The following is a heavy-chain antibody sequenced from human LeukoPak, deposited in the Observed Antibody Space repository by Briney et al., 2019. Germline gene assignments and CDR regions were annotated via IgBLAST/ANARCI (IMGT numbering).Heavy chain of an antibody. CDR3: ARATYYDFWSGYYITGRGDFDY. V-gene: IGHV1-69*13. CDR1: GGTFSSYA. D-gene: IGHD3-3*01. J-gene: IGHJ4*02. Sequence: SVKVSCKASGGTFSSYAISWVRQAPGQGLEWMGGIIPIFGTANYAQKFQGRVTITADESTSTAYMELSSLRSEDTAVYYCARATYYDFWSGYYITGRGDFDYWGQGTLVTVSS. CDR2: IIPIFGTA.